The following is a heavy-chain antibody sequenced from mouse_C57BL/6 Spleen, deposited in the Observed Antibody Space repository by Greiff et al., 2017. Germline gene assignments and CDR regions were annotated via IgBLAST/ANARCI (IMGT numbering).Heavy chain of an antibody. J-gene: IGHJ3*01. CDR2: IDPSDSYT. V-gene: IGHV1-69*01. D-gene: IGHD2-1*01. Sequence: VKLQEPGAELVMPGASVKLSCKASGYTFTSYWMHWVKQRPGQGLEWIGEIDPSDSYTNYNQKFKGKSTLTVDKSSSTAYMQLSSLTSEDSAVYYCARSTMVKKFAYWGQGTLVTVSA. CDR1: GYTFTSYW. CDR3: ARSTMVKKFAY.